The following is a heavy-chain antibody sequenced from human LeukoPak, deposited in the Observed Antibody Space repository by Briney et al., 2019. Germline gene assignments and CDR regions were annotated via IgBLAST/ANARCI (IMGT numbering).Heavy chain of an antibody. CDR1: GGSISSGGYY. CDR2: INHSGST. CDR3: ARGLSGTGFDY. J-gene: IGHJ4*02. V-gene: IGHV4-30-2*01. Sequence: SQTLSLTCTVSGGSISSGGYYWSWIRQPPGKGLEWIGEINHSGSTNYNPSLKSRVTISVDTSKNQFSLKLSSVTAADTAVYYCARGLSGTGFDYWGQGTLVTVSS. D-gene: IGHD6-19*01.